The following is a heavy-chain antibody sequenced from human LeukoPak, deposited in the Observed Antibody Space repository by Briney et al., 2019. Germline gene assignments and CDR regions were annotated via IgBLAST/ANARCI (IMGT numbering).Heavy chain of an antibody. CDR3: ARRVLWAVFDY. Sequence: ASETLSLTCTVSGGSISSYYWSWIRQPPGKGLEWIGSIYYSGSTYYNPSLKSRVTISVDTSKNQFSLKLSSVTAADTAVYYCARRVLWAVFDYWGQGTLVTVSS. CDR1: GGSISSYY. CDR2: IYYSGST. D-gene: IGHD7-27*01. V-gene: IGHV4-59*05. J-gene: IGHJ4*02.